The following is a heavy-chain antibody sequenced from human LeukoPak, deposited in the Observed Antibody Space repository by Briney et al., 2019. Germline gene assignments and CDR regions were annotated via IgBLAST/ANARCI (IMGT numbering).Heavy chain of an antibody. CDR2: IKKDGSSK. Sequence: PGGSLRLSCVASGFTFSNYWVTWVRQAPGKGLEWVANIKKDGSSKYYVDSVKGRFTISRDNAKNSLYLQMNSLRAEDTAVYYCARDRTAMDPDYGMDVWGQGTTVTVSS. CDR1: GFTFSNYW. D-gene: IGHD5-18*01. CDR3: ARDRTAMDPDYGMDV. V-gene: IGHV3-7*01. J-gene: IGHJ6*02.